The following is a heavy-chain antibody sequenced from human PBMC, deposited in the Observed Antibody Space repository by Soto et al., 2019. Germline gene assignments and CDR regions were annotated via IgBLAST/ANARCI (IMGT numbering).Heavy chain of an antibody. CDR1: GGSISSYY. J-gene: IGHJ5*02. CDR3: ARMAAAAPDWFDP. V-gene: IGHV4-59*01. D-gene: IGHD6-13*01. CDR2: IYYSGST. Sequence: SETLSLTCTVSGGSISSYYWSWIRQPPGKGLEWIGYIYYSGSTNYNPSLKSRVTISVDTSKNQFSLKLSSVTAADTAAYYCARMAAAAPDWFDPWGQGTLVTVSS.